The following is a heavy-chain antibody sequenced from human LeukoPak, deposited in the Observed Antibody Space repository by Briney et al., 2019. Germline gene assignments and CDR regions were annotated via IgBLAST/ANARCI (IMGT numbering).Heavy chain of an antibody. D-gene: IGHD2-15*01. Sequence: ASVKVSCTASGYTFTGYYMHWVRQAPGQGLEWMGWINPNSGGTNYAQKFQGRVTMTRDTSISTAYMELSRLRSDDTAVYYCARDTGYCSGGSCDYYGMDVWGQGTTVTVSS. CDR3: ARDTGYCSGGSCDYYGMDV. V-gene: IGHV1-2*02. CDR2: INPNSGGT. CDR1: GYTFTGYY. J-gene: IGHJ6*02.